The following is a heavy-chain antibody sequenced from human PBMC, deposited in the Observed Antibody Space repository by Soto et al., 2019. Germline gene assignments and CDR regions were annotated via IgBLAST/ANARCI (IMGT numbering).Heavy chain of an antibody. CDR3: ARSTYYDFWSGYYSYYYYMDV. J-gene: IGHJ6*03. CDR2: IYYSGST. Sequence: SETLSLTCAVSGYSISSSNWWGWIRQPPGKALEWIGYIYYSGSTYYNPSLKSRVTMSVDTSKNQFSLKLSSVTAVDTAVYYCARSTYYDFWSGYYSYYYYMDVWGKGTTVTVSS. V-gene: IGHV4-28*01. CDR1: GYSISSSNW. D-gene: IGHD3-3*01.